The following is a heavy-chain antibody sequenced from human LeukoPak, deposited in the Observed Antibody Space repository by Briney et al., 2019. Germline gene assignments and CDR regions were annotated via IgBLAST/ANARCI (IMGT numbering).Heavy chain of an antibody. D-gene: IGHD2-21*02. J-gene: IGHJ4*02. Sequence: GASVKVSCKASGYTFTDSYMHWVRQAPGHGLEYLAWINLKSGDAKYAPKFQGRVSFTRDTSIRTVYVDLMSLRSDDTSVYYCAREDSHCGGDCYSFDSWGQGTLVTVSS. CDR2: INLKSGDA. V-gene: IGHV1-2*02. CDR1: GYTFTDSY. CDR3: AREDSHCGGDCYSFDS.